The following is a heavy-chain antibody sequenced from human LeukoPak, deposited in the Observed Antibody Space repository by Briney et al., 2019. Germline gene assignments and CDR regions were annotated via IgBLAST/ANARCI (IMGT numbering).Heavy chain of an antibody. V-gene: IGHV3-30*02. CDR3: VKDIFEEVVGYGDYSDY. CDR2: IRYDGSNK. Sequence: GGSLRLSCAASGFTFSSYGMHWVRQAPGKGLEWVAFIRYDGSNKYYADSVKGRFTISRDNSKNTLYLQMNSLRAEDTAVYYCVKDIFEEVVGYGDYSDYWGQGTLVTVSS. J-gene: IGHJ4*02. D-gene: IGHD4-17*01. CDR1: GFTFSSYG.